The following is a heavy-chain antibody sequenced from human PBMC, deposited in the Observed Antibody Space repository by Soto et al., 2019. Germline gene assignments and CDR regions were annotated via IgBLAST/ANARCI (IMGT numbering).Heavy chain of an antibody. V-gene: IGHV3-21*01. CDR2: ISSATSYI. J-gene: IGHJ5*02. CDR1: GFTFSTYS. Sequence: EVQLVESGGGLVKPGGSLRLSCAASGFTFSTYSMSWVRQAPGRGLEWVSSISSATSYIYYADSVKGRFTISRDNAKNSQYLQMNSLRAEDTAVYYCARLHGALKSGWFGPWGQGTLVTVSS. CDR3: ARLHGALKSGWFGP.